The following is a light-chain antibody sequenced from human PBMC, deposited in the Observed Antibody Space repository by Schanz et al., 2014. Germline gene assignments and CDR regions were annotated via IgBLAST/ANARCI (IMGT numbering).Light chain of an antibody. J-gene: IGLJ2*01. V-gene: IGLV2-8*01. CDR2: DVS. Sequence: QSALTQPPSASGSPGQSVTISCTGTSSDIGGYNYVSWYQQHPGKAPKLMIYDVSHRPSGVSNRFSGSKSGNTASLTVSGLQAEDEADYYCSSYAGSNNVVFGGGTKLTVL. CDR3: SSYAGSNNVV. CDR1: SSDIGGYNY.